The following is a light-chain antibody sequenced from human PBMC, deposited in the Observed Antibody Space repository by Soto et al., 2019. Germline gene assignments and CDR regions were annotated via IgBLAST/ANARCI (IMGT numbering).Light chain of an antibody. V-gene: IGLV2-23*01. CDR1: SSNIGGYNV. Sequence: QSVLTQPASVSGSPGQSITISCSGTSSNIGGYNVVSWYQQHPGKAPKVIIYEAIERPSGVSNRFSGSISGTTASLTISGLQADDEADYYCCSYVGATTYVFGSGTKLTVL. CDR2: EAI. CDR3: CSYVGATTYV. J-gene: IGLJ1*01.